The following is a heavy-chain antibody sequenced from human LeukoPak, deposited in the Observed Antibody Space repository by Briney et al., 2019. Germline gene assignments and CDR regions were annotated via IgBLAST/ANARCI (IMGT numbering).Heavy chain of an antibody. V-gene: IGHV4-59*01. J-gene: IGHJ5*02. D-gene: IGHD6-13*01. Sequence: SETLSLTCTVSGDSISSYYWSWIRQPPGKGLEWIGYIYYSGSTIYNPSLKSRLTISVDTSKNQFSLKLSSVTAADTAMYYCATWAYTSSWSNWFDPWGQGTLVTVSS. CDR2: IYYSGST. CDR3: ATWAYTSSWSNWFDP. CDR1: GDSISSYY.